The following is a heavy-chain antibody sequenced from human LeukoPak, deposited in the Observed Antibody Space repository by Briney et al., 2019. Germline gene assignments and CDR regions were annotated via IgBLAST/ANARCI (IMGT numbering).Heavy chain of an antibody. V-gene: IGHV3-23*01. CDR3: AKGYYDYVWGSYYFDY. CDR2: ISGSGGST. Sequence: GGSLRLSCAAYGFTFSSYAMSWVRQAPGKGLEWVSAISGSGGSTYYADSGKGRFTISSANSRDTLYLQMNSLSAEDTAVYYCAKGYYDYVWGSYYFDYWGQGTLVTVSS. J-gene: IGHJ4*02. D-gene: IGHD3-16*01. CDR1: GFTFSSYA.